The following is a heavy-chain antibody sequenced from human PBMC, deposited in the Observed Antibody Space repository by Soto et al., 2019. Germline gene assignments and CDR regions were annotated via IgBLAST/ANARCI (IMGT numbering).Heavy chain of an antibody. V-gene: IGHV3-7*01. CDR1: GFTFSTHW. CDR3: VCGGNFFVY. D-gene: IGHD3-16*01. CDR2: INQDGSER. J-gene: IGHJ4*02. Sequence: EVQLVESGGGLVQPGGSLRLSCAASGFTFSTHWMTWVRQPPGKGLEWVANINQDGSERYYVDSVRGRFTISRDNAKNPLYLQMNSLSAEDTAVYYCVCGGNFFVYWGQGTLVTVSP.